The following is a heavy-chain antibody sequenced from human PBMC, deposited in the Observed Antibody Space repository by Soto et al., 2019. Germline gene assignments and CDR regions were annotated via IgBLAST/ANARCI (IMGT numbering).Heavy chain of an antibody. J-gene: IGHJ1*01. Sequence: QLQLQESGPGLVKPSETLSLTCTVSGGSISSSSYYWGWIRQPPGKGLEWIGSIYYSGSTYYNPSLKSRVTIAVDTSKNQFSLKLSSVTAADTAVSYCARHPRTGYNPEYFQHWGQGTLVTVSS. V-gene: IGHV4-39*01. CDR1: GGSISSSSYY. CDR2: IYYSGST. D-gene: IGHD1-1*01. CDR3: ARHPRTGYNPEYFQH.